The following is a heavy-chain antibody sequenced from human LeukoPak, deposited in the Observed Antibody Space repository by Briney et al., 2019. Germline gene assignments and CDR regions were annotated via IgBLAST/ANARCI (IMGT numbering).Heavy chain of an antibody. J-gene: IGHJ4*02. D-gene: IGHD2-21*01. CDR3: ARMVGMGSDY. V-gene: IGHV4-59*01. CDR2: IYYSGST. Sequence: TSETLSLTCTVSGGSISSYYWSWIRQPPGKGLEWIGYIYYSGSTNYNPSLKSRVTISVDTSKNQFSLKLSSVTVADTAVYYCARMVGMGSDYWGQGTLVTVSS. CDR1: GGSISSYY.